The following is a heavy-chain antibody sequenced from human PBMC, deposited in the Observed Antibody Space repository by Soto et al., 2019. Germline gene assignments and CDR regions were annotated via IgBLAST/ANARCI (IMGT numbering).Heavy chain of an antibody. CDR2: INSDGSST. CDR3: ARDRRRGTGSSYYYYGMDV. J-gene: IGHJ6*02. CDR1: GFTFRSYW. Sequence: GGSLRLSCAASGFTFRSYWMHWVRQAPGKGLVWVSRINSDGSSTSYADSVKGRFTISRDNAKNTLYLQMNSLRAEDTAVYYCARDRRRGTGSSYYYYGMDVWGQGTTVTVSS. V-gene: IGHV3-74*01. D-gene: IGHD6-6*01.